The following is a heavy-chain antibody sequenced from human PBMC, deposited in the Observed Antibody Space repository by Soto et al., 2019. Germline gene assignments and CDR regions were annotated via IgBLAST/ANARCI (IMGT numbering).Heavy chain of an antibody. CDR3: AKGYCSGCSCRLCAFDI. V-gene: IGHV3-23*01. CDR2: ISGSGSST. CDR1: GFTFSSYA. D-gene: IGHD2-15*01. J-gene: IGHJ3*02. Sequence: GGSLRLSCAASGFTFSSYAMSWVRQAPGKGLEWVSAISGSGSSTYYADSVKGRFNKSRDNSKNTLYLQMNSRGAEATAVYYCAKGYCSGCSCRLCAFDIWGQGTMVTVSS.